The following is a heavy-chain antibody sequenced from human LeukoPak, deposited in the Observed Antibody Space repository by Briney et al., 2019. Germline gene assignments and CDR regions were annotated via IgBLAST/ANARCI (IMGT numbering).Heavy chain of an antibody. V-gene: IGHV3-23*01. CDR1: GFTLSSYE. CDR3: AKDFSDLSDY. J-gene: IGHJ4*02. Sequence: WGSLRLSCAASGFTLSSYEMNWVRQAPGKGLEWVSAISGSGGSTYYADSVKGRFTISRDNSKNTLYLQMNSLRAEDTAVYYCAKDFSDLSDYWGQGTLVTVSS. D-gene: IGHD3-3*01. CDR2: ISGSGGST.